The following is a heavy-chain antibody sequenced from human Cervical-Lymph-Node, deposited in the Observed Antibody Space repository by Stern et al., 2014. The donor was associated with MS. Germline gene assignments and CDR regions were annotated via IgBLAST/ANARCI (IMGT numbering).Heavy chain of an antibody. Sequence: EVQLLESGGGLVQPGGSLRLSCAAFGFPLSIYSMNWVRQAPGKGLEWVSYISTISTIYYADSVKGRFTISRDNAKNSLYLQMNSLRAEDTAVYFCARDDWVERLDSWGQGTLVTVSS. D-gene: IGHD1-1*01. V-gene: IGHV3-48*01. CDR2: ISTISTI. CDR3: ARDDWVERLDS. CDR1: GFPLSIYS. J-gene: IGHJ5*01.